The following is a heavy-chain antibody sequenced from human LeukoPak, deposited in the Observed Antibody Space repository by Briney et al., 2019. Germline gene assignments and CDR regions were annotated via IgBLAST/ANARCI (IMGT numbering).Heavy chain of an antibody. D-gene: IGHD6-13*01. CDR2: IIPIFGTA. CDR1: GGTFSSYA. J-gene: IGHJ1*01. Sequence: ASVKVSCKASGGTFSSYAISWVRQAPGQGLEWMGGIIPIFGTANYAQKFQGRVTITTDESTSTAYMELSSLRSEDTAVYYCATPPRYSTLEYFQHWGQGTLVTVSS. CDR3: ATPPRYSTLEYFQH. V-gene: IGHV1-69*05.